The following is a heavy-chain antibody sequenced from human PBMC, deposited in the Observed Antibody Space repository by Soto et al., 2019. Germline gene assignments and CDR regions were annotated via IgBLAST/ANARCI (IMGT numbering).Heavy chain of an antibody. CDR3: ARDDSSSWYYYYYYGMDV. CDR1: GYTFTSYD. J-gene: IGHJ6*02. D-gene: IGHD6-13*01. CDR2: MNPNSGNT. Sequence: QVQLMQSGAEVKKPGASVKVSCKASGYTFTSYDINWVRQATGQGLEWMGWMNPNSGNTGYAQKFQGRVTMTRNTSISTAYMELSSLRSEDTAVYYCARDDSSSWYYYYYYGMDVWGQGTTVTVSS. V-gene: IGHV1-8*01.